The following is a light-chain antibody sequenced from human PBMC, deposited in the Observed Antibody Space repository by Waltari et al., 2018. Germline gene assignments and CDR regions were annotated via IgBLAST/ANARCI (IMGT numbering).Light chain of an antibody. Sequence: DIQMTHYPSTLSASVGHRVTITCRASQSISTWLAWYQQKPGKPPKLLSYKASSLLSGDPSRFSGSGAGTEFTLTISSLQPDDFATYYCQQYNNNSPLTFGPGTKVDIK. CDR2: KAS. J-gene: IGKJ3*01. V-gene: IGKV1-5*03. CDR3: QQYNNNSPLT. CDR1: QSISTW.